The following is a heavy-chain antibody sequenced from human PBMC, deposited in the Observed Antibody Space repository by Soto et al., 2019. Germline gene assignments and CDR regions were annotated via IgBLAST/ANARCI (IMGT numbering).Heavy chain of an antibody. CDR1: GFTVSSNY. D-gene: IGHD5-12*01. Sequence: PGGSLRLSCAASGFTVSSNYMSWVRRAPGKGLEWVSVIYSGGSTYYADSVKGRFTISRDNSKNTLYLQMNSLRAEDTAVYYCARDRPERGYPDYWGQGTLVTVSS. CDR3: ARDRPERGYPDY. V-gene: IGHV3-66*01. CDR2: IYSGGST. J-gene: IGHJ4*02.